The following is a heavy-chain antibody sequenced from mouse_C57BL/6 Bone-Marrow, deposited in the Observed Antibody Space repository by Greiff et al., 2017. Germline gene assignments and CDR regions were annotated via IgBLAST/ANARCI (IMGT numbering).Heavy chain of an antibody. CDR1: GYTFTEYT. J-gene: IGHJ2*01. CDR2: FYPGRGSI. Sequence: VQGVESGAELVKPGASVKLSCKASGYTFTEYTIHWVKQRSGQGLAWIGWFYPGRGSIKYNEKFKDKATLTADKSSSTVYMELSRLTSEDSAVYFCARHEEAGPRFDYWGQGTTLTVSS. V-gene: IGHV1-62-2*01. D-gene: IGHD3-3*01. CDR3: ARHEEAGPRFDY.